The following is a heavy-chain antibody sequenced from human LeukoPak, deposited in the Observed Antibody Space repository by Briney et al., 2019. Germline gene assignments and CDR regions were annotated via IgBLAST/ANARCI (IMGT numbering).Heavy chain of an antibody. CDR2: INHSGST. CDR1: GGSFSGYY. Sequence: SETLSLTCAVYGGSFSGYYWSWIRQPPGKGLEWIGEINHSGSTDYNPSLKSRVTISVDTSKKQFSLKLISVTAADTAVYYCAGSDFFRAFDIWGQGTMVTVSS. V-gene: IGHV4-34*01. D-gene: IGHD3-3*01. J-gene: IGHJ3*02. CDR3: AGSDFFRAFDI.